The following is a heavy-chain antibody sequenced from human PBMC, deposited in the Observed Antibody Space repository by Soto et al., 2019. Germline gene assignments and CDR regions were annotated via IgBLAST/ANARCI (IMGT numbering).Heavy chain of an antibody. V-gene: IGHV3-23*01. CDR2: ISGSGGST. J-gene: IGHJ4*02. CDR1: GFTFSSYA. CDR3: AKEFMVVRMYYFDY. Sequence: EVQLLESGGDLVQPGGSLRLSCAASGFTFSSYAMSWVRQSPGRWLEWVSAISGSGGSTYYADSVKGRFTISRDNSKNTLYLQMNSLRAEDTAVYYCAKEFMVVRMYYFDYWGQGTLVTVSS. D-gene: IGHD2-21*01.